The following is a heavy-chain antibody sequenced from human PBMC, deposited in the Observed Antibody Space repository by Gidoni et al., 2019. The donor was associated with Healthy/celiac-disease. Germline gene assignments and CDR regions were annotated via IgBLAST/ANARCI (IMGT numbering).Heavy chain of an antibody. CDR1: GFTFCGSA. Sequence: EVQLLVSGGGLVQPGGSRKLSRAASGFTFCGSAMTWVRQASGKGLEWIGRSRSKAKSYATAYAASVKGRFTISRDDAKNTAYLQMNSLKTEDTTVYYGTRHPDGYWGQGTLVTVSS. J-gene: IGHJ4*02. CDR3: TRHPDGY. CDR2: SRSKAKSYAT. V-gene: IGHV3-73*01.